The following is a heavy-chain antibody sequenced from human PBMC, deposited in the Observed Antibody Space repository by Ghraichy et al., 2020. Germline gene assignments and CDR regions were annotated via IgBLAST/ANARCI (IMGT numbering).Heavy chain of an antibody. CDR2: ISYDGSNK. Sequence: GGSLRLSCAASGFTFSSYGMHWVRQAPGKGLEWVAVISYDGSNKYYADSVKGRFTISRDNSKNTVHLQMNSLRAEDTAVYYCAKDSGYSSSPGPFDFWGQGTLVTVSS. V-gene: IGHV3-30*18. J-gene: IGHJ4*02. CDR1: GFTFSSYG. D-gene: IGHD6-13*01. CDR3: AKDSGYSSSPGPFDF.